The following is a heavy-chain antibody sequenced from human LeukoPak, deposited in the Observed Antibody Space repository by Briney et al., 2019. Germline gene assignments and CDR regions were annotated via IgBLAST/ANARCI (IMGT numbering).Heavy chain of an antibody. D-gene: IGHD2-8*01. V-gene: IGHV4-34*01. Sequence: PETLSLTCAVYGGSFSGYYWSWIRQPPGKGLEWIGEINHSGSTNYNPSLKSRVTISVDTSKNQFSLKLSSVTAADTAVYYCARRMMVYAITGFDYWGQGTLVNVSS. CDR2: INHSGST. CDR1: GGSFSGYY. CDR3: ARRMMVYAITGFDY. J-gene: IGHJ4*02.